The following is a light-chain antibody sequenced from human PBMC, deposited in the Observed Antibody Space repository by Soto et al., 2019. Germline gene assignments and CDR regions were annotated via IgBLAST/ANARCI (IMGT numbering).Light chain of an antibody. Sequence: EIVLTQSPATLSLSPGERATLSCRASQSVSIYLAWYQQKPGQAPRLLIYDASNRATGIPARFSGSGSGTDFTLTISSLEPEDFAVYYCQQRSNWPLTFGGGTRWIS. V-gene: IGKV3-11*01. CDR1: QSVSIY. CDR3: QQRSNWPLT. CDR2: DAS. J-gene: IGKJ4*01.